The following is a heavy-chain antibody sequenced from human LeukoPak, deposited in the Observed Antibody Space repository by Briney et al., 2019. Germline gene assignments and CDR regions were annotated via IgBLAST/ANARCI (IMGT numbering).Heavy chain of an antibody. CDR2: IYTSGST. D-gene: IGHD3-22*01. V-gene: IGHV4-4*07. CDR1: GGSLSSYY. CDR3: AREKYYYDSSGYRDYMDV. J-gene: IGHJ6*03. Sequence: PSETLSLTCTVSGGSLSSYYWSWIRQPAGKGLEWIGRIYTSGSTNYNPSLTSRVTISVDTSKNQFSLKLSSVTAADTAVYYCAREKYYYDSSGYRDYMDVWGKGTTVTVSS.